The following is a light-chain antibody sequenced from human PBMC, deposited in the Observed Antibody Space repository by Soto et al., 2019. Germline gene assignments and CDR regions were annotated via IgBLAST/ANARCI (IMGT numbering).Light chain of an antibody. CDR3: QTWGTGIQV. V-gene: IGLV4-69*01. CDR1: SGHSSYA. CDR2: LNSDGSH. Sequence: QPVLTQSPSASASLGASVKLTCTLSSGHSSYAIAWHQQQPEKGPRYLMKLNSDGSHSTGDGIPDRCSGSSSGAERYLTISSLQSEDEAYYYCQTWGTGIQVFGTGTKVTVL. J-gene: IGLJ1*01.